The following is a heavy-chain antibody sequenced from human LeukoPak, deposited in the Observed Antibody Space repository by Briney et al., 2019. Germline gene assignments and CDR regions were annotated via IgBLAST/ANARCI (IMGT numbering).Heavy chain of an antibody. CDR1: GYSISRGYY. V-gene: IGHV4-38-2*02. CDR3: ARDMYYGSGSLPDY. J-gene: IGHJ4*02. D-gene: IGHD3-10*01. Sequence: PSETLSLTCTVSGYSISRGYYWGWIRQPPGKGLEWIGSIYHSGSTYYNPSLKSRVTISVDTSKNQFSLKLSSVTAADTAVYYCARDMYYGSGSLPDYWGQGTLVTVSS. CDR2: IYHSGST.